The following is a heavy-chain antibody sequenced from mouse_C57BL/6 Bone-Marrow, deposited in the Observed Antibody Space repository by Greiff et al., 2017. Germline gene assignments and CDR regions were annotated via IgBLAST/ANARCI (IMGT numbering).Heavy chain of an antibody. D-gene: IGHD2-1*01. V-gene: IGHV5-9-1*02. CDR3: TRGRGNYVFAY. J-gene: IGHJ3*01. CDR1: GFTFSSYA. Sequence: EVKLMESGEGLVKPGGSLKLSCAASGFTFSSYAMSWVRQTPEKRLEWVAYISSGGDYIYYADTVKGRFTISRDNARNTLYLQMSSLKSEDTAMYYCTRGRGNYVFAYWGQGTLVTVSA. CDR2: ISSGGDYI.